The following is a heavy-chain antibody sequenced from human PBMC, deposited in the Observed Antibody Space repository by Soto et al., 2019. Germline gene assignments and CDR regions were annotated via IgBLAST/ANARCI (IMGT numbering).Heavy chain of an antibody. V-gene: IGHV3-9*01. CDR1: GFTFDDYA. Sequence: SLRLSCAASGFTFDDYAMHWVRQAPGKGLEWVSGLTWNSNNIVYADSVKGRFTISRDNAKNSLYLQMNSLRAEDTALYYCTKAARAVAGTDAFDIWGQVTMVTVSS. CDR3: TKAARAVAGTDAFDI. D-gene: IGHD6-19*01. J-gene: IGHJ3*02. CDR2: LTWNSNNI.